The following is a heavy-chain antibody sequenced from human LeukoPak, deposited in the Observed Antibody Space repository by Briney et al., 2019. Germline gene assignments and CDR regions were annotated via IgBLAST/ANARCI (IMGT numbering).Heavy chain of an antibody. CDR3: ARGGMRAANNYYYYMDV. Sequence: GGSLRLSCAASGFTFSSYEMNWVRQAPGKGLEWVSYISSSGSTIYYADSVKGRFTISRDNAKNSLYLQMNSLRAEDTALYYCARGGMRAANNYYYYMDVWGKGTTVTVSS. CDR1: GFTFSSYE. CDR2: ISSSGSTI. J-gene: IGHJ6*03. D-gene: IGHD2-15*01. V-gene: IGHV3-48*03.